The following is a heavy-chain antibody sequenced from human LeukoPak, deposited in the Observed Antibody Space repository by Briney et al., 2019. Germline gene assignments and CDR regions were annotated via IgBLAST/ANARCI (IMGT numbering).Heavy chain of an antibody. V-gene: IGHV3-23*01. CDR2: LSGSGGNT. CDR3: AREINKWFDP. CDR1: GFTFSAYA. Sequence: GGSLRLSCAASGFTFSAYAMTWVRQAPGKGLEWVSTLSGSGGNTYYADSVKGRFTISRDNARSTLYLQMNSLRAEDTAVYYCAREINKWFDPWGQGTLVTVSS. J-gene: IGHJ5*02.